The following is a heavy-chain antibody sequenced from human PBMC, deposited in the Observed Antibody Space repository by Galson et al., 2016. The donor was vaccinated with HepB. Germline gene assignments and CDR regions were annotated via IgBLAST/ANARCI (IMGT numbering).Heavy chain of an antibody. J-gene: IGHJ5*02. D-gene: IGHD6-13*01. CDR3: VKGPKEQPDNWLDP. Sequence: SLRLSCAGSGFTFSRYAMLWVRQAPGKGLEYVSSISSKGGSTYYADSMKGRLSISRDNSKNTLYRQMSGLRGEDTAVHYCVKGPKEQPDNWLDPWGQGTLVTVSS. CDR2: ISSKGGST. CDR1: GFTFSRYA. V-gene: IGHV3-64D*06.